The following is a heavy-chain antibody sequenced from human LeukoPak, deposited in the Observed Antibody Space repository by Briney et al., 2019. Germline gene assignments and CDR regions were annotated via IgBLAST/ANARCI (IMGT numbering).Heavy chain of an antibody. CDR1: GFTFSAFT. CDR3: ARGKGYSYGFRRPAFFDY. V-gene: IGHV3-21*01. Sequence: PGGSLRLSCAASGFTFSAFTMNWVRQAPGKGLEWVSSISTRSSHIYYADSVQDRFTISRDNAKNSLYLQMNSLRAEDTAVYYCARGKGYSYGFRRPAFFDYWGQGTLVTVSS. J-gene: IGHJ4*02. D-gene: IGHD5-18*01. CDR2: ISTRSSHI.